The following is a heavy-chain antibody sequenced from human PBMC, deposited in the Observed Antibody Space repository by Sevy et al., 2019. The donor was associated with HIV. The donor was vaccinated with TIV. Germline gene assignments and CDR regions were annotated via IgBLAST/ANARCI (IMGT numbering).Heavy chain of an antibody. J-gene: IGHJ4*02. D-gene: IGHD3-9*01. V-gene: IGHV1-18*01. CDR2: ISAYNGNT. CDR3: ARHILTGYYSPLDY. Sequence: ASGKVSCKASGYTFTSYGISWVRQAPGQGLEWMGWISAYNGNTNYAQKLQGRVTMTTDTSTGTAYMELRSLRSDDTAVYYCARHILTGYYSPLDYWGQGTLVTVSS. CDR1: GYTFTSYG.